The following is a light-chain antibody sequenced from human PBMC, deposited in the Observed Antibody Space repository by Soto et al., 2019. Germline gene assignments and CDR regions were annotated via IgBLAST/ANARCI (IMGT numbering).Light chain of an antibody. CDR2: EVS. V-gene: IGLV2-14*01. Sequence: SVLTQPASVSGSPGQSITISCTGTTNDVGGYNYVSWCQQHPGKAPKLLIFEVSSRPSGVSNRFSGSKSGNTASLTISALQAEDEADYFCNSYTSSTSRPYVFGTGTKVTVL. J-gene: IGLJ1*01. CDR3: NSYTSSTSRPYV. CDR1: TNDVGGYNY.